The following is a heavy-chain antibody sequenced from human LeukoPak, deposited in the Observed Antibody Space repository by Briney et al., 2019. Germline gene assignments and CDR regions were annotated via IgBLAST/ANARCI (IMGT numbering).Heavy chain of an antibody. J-gene: IGHJ4*02. CDR3: ARGGDTITGFDY. CDR1: GGSISRGGNY. Sequence: PSQTLSVTCTVSGGSISRGGNYWSWIRQHPGKGLEWIGYIYYSGSTYYNPSLKSRVTISVDTANNQFSLNLGSVNAADTAVYYCARGGDTITGFDYWGQGTLVTVSS. D-gene: IGHD5-12*01. CDR2: IYYSGST. V-gene: IGHV4-31*03.